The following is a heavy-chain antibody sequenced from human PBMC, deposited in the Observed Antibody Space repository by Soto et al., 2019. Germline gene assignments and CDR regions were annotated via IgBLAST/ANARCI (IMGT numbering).Heavy chain of an antibody. J-gene: IGHJ6*02. D-gene: IGHD3-10*01. Sequence: EVQLVESGGGLVQPGGSLRLSCAASGFTFSSYEMNWVRQAPGKGLEWVSHITSSGSTTYYADSVKGRFTISRDNAKNSLYLQMNSLRAEDTAVYYCARGRVGINMVRGDTYYYYYGMDVWGQGTTVTVSS. CDR2: ITSSGSTT. V-gene: IGHV3-48*03. CDR3: ARGRVGINMVRGDTYYYYYGMDV. CDR1: GFTFSSYE.